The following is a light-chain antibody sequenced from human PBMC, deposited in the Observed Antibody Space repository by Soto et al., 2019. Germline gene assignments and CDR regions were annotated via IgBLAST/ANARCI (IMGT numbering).Light chain of an antibody. Sequence: EIVMTQSPATLSVSPGERATLSCRASQSVSSNLAWYQQKPGQAPRLLIYGASTRATGIPARFSGSGSGTEFTLTISSLQSEDFAGYYCQHYNNWPPYTFGQVTKLEIK. CDR3: QHYNNWPPYT. CDR1: QSVSSN. CDR2: GAS. J-gene: IGKJ2*01. V-gene: IGKV3-15*01.